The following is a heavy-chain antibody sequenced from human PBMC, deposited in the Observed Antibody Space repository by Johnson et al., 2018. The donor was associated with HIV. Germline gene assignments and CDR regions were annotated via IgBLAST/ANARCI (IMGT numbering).Heavy chain of an antibody. CDR1: GFTFDDYG. V-gene: IGHV3-20*04. D-gene: IGHD5-18*01. CDR3: AKERAYIRTFDI. J-gene: IGHJ3*02. CDR2: INWNGGST. Sequence: MQLVESGGGVVRPGGSLRLSCAASGFTFDDYGMSWVRQAPGKGLEWVSGINWNGGSTAYGDSVKGRFTISRDNSKNTLYLQMNSLRAEDTAVYYCAKERAYIRTFDIWGQGTLVTVSS.